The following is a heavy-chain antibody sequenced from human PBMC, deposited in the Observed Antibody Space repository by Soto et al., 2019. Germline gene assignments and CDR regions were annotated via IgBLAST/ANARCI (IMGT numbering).Heavy chain of an antibody. Sequence: QVQLQESGPGLVKPSETLSLTCTVSGVSLSGGSYYWSWIRQPPGKGLEWIGYIFQTGNTNYNHSLKSRVTISADASRNHFSLRMAPVTGADTGVYYCARGWSADYWGQGILVTVSS. CDR2: IFQTGNT. CDR3: ARGWSADY. CDR1: GVSLSGGSYY. V-gene: IGHV4-61*03. J-gene: IGHJ4*02. D-gene: IGHD6-19*01.